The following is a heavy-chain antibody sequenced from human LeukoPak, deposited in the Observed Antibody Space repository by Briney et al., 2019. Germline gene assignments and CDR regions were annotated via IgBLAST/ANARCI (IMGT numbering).Heavy chain of an antibody. D-gene: IGHD1-26*01. J-gene: IGHJ4*02. Sequence: SETLSLTCTVSGGSISSYYWTWIRQPPGKGLEWIGYIYYSGSTNYNPSLKSRVTISVDTSKNQFSLKLSSATAADTAVYYCARHVKGATPLFYFDYWGQGTLVTVSS. CDR2: IYYSGST. CDR1: GGSISSYY. V-gene: IGHV4-59*08. CDR3: ARHVKGATPLFYFDY.